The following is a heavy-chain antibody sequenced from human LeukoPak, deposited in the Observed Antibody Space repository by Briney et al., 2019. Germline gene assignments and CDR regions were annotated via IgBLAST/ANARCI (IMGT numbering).Heavy chain of an antibody. CDR1: GFSFSVYE. CDR3: TTLTVANNFDY. Sequence: WGSLRLSCAASGFSFSVYEMHWVRQAPGRGLEWIADISGSDTSTYYADSVKGRFTISRDNAKNSLYLQMNRLRVEDTAVYYCTTLTVANNFDYWGQGTMVTVSS. V-gene: IGHV3-48*03. D-gene: IGHD5-12*01. CDR2: ISGSDTST. J-gene: IGHJ4*02.